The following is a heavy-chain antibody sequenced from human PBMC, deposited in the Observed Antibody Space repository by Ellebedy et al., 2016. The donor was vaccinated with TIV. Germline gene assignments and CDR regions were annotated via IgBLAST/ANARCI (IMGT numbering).Heavy chain of an antibody. J-gene: IGHJ6*02. CDR1: GYSFTSYW. CDR2: IYPGDSDT. D-gene: IGHD3-10*01. V-gene: IGHV5-51*01. Sequence: GESLKISXKGSGYSFTSYWIGWVRQMPGKGLEWMGIIYPGDSDTRYSPSFQGQVTISADKSISTAYLQWSSLKASDTAMYYCARLSMVRGFDYYYGMDVWGQGTTVTVSS. CDR3: ARLSMVRGFDYYYGMDV.